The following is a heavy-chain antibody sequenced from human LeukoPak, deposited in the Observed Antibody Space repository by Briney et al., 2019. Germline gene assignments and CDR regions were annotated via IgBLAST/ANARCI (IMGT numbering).Heavy chain of an antibody. V-gene: IGHV3-23*01. Sequence: PGGSLRLSCAASGFTFSSYAMSWVRQAPGKWLEWVSAISGSGGSTYYADSVKGRFTISRDNSKNTLYLQMNSLRAEDTAVYYCAKLSCSGGRCKTNNYWGQGTLVTVSS. CDR3: AKLSCSGGRCKTNNY. J-gene: IGHJ4*02. D-gene: IGHD2-15*01. CDR2: ISGSGGST. CDR1: GFTFSSYA.